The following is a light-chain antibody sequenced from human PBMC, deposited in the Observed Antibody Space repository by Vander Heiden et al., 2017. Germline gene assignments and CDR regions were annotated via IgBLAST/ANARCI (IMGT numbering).Light chain of an antibody. V-gene: IGKV3-11*01. Sequence: EIVFTHSPATLSLSPGERATLSFRASQSVSIYLAWYQQKPGQAPRLLIYDASRATGIPARFSGSGSGTDFTLTINSLEPEDFAVYFCQHRSTWPLTFGGGTKVEIK. CDR1: QSVSIY. CDR2: DAS. J-gene: IGKJ4*01. CDR3: QHRSTWPLT.